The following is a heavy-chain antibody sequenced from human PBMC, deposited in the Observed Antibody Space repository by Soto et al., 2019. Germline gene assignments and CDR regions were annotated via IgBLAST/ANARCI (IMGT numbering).Heavy chain of an antibody. V-gene: IGHV1-2*02. D-gene: IGHD5-12*01. CDR1: GHTFTGHY. Sequence: ASVKVSCKASGHTFTGHYIHWVRQAPEQGPEWMGEIGPETGATRYAQKFRGRVTMTRDMSITTVYMELNNLSPDDTAVYYCGRGRSGQIVVFYWGQGTPVTVSS. CDR3: GRGRSGQIVVFY. CDR2: IGPETGAT. J-gene: IGHJ4*02.